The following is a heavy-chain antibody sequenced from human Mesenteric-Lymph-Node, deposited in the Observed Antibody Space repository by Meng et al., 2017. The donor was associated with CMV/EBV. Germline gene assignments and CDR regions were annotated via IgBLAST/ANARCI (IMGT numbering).Heavy chain of an antibody. CDR3: ARGYHGPGIAVTGADIDY. V-gene: IGHV4-34*01. CDR2: INHSGST. Sequence: GSLRLSCAVYGGSFSGYYWSWIRQPPGKGLEWIGEINHSGSTNYNPSLKSRVTISVDTSKSQFSLRLSSVTAADTAVYYCARGYHGPGIAVTGADIDYWGQGTLVTVSS. J-gene: IGHJ4*02. D-gene: IGHD6-19*01. CDR1: GGSFSGYY.